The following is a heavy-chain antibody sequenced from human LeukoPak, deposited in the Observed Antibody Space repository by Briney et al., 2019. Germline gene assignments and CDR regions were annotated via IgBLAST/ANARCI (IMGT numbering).Heavy chain of an antibody. CDR1: GGSISSSSYC. J-gene: IGHJ4*02. D-gene: IGHD1-14*01. CDR2: IYYSGST. V-gene: IGHV4-39*02. CDR3: ARERSRNQHFFY. Sequence: SETLSLTCTVSGGSISSSSYCWGWIRQPPGKGLEWIGSIYYSGSTYYNPSLKSRVTISVDTSKNQFSLKLSSVTAADTAVYYCARERSRNQHFFYWGQGTLVTVSS.